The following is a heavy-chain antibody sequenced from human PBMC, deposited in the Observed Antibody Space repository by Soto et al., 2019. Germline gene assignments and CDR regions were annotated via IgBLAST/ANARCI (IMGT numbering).Heavy chain of an antibody. J-gene: IGHJ4*02. CDR1: GYTFTGHY. V-gene: IGHV1-2*02. Sequence: QVQLVQSGADVKKPGASVKVSCKTSGYTFTGHYIHWVRQAPGQGLEWMGWINPNTGDISFAEKSQGRVIMTRDTPISTAYVELSRLRSDDTAVYYFARGYTYGSFDNWAQGTLVTVSS. CDR2: INPNTGDI. CDR3: ARGYTYGSFDN. D-gene: IGHD5-18*01.